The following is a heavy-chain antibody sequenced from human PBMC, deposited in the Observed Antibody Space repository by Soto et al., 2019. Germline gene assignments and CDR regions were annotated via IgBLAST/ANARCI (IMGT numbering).Heavy chain of an antibody. CDR3: AKARAQYYDFWSGYPADY. CDR2: ISGSGGST. Sequence: GGSLRLSCAASGFTFSGYAMSWVRQAPGKGLEWVSAISGSGGSTYYADSVKGRFTISRDNSKNTLYLQMNSLRAEDTAVYYCAKARAQYYDFWSGYPADYWGQGTLVTFS. J-gene: IGHJ4*02. V-gene: IGHV3-23*01. D-gene: IGHD3-3*01. CDR1: GFTFSGYA.